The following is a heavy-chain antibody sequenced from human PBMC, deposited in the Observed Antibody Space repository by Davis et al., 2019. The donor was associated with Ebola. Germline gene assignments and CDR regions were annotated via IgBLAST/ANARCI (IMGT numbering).Heavy chain of an antibody. CDR1: GASISSHY. J-gene: IGHJ6*03. CDR3: ARQHYYYYYMDV. Sequence: SETLSLTCTVSGASISSHYWSWIRQPPGKGPEYIGYIYDSGNTNYNPPLKSRVTISLDTSKNQFSLKLSSVTAADAAMYYCARQHYYYYYMDVWGKGTTVTVSS. V-gene: IGHV4-59*11. CDR2: IYDSGNT.